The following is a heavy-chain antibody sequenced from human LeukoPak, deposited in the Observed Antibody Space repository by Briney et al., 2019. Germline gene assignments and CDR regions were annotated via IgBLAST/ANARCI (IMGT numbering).Heavy chain of an antibody. J-gene: IGHJ4*02. CDR2: IGGGDVEI. D-gene: IGHD2-15*01. CDR3: GRGHRFCSRGNCNSPVDY. Sequence: GGSLRLSCAMSGFTFTNNAMTWVRQAPGKGLEWVSTIGGGDVEIHYADSVKGRSTISRDNSKNTLYLQMNSLRAEDTAVYYCGRGHRFCSRGNCNSPVDYWGQGTLVTVSS. CDR1: GFTFTNNA. V-gene: IGHV3-23*01.